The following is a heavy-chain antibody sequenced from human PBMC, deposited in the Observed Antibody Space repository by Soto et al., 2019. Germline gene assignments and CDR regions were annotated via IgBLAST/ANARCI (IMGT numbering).Heavy chain of an antibody. D-gene: IGHD3-16*01. CDR2: IYHSGST. CDR3: ARGGGNFLGGYYFDY. J-gene: IGHJ4*02. CDR1: GGSISSGGYS. V-gene: IGHV4-30-2*01. Sequence: QLQLQESGSGLVKPSQTLSLTCAVSGGSISSGGYSWSWIRQPPGKGLEWIGYIYHSGSTYYNPFLKSRVTISVDRSKNQFSLKLSSVTAADTAVYYCARGGGNFLGGYYFDYWGQGTLVTVSS.